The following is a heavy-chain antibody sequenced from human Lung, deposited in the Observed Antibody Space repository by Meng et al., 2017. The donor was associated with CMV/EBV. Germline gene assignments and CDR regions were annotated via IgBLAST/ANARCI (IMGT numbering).Heavy chain of an antibody. CDR2: INAYNINT. CDR1: GYTFTSYS. V-gene: IGHV1-18*01. D-gene: IGHD2/OR15-2a*01. J-gene: IGHJ5*02. CDR3: ARARFYDTTANWVDP. Sequence: SGYTFTSYSITWVRQAPGQGLQWVGWINAYNINTNYAQKLQGRVTMTTDTSTSTAYMELRSLRSDDTAIYYCARARFYDTTANWVDPWGQGTLVTVSS.